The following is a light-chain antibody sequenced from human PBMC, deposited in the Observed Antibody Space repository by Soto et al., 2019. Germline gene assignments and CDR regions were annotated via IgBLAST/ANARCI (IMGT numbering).Light chain of an antibody. CDR1: GRDIGAYNY. CDR3: SSYTTSYFYV. V-gene: IGLV2-14*01. J-gene: IGLJ1*01. Sequence: QSVLTQPACVSLSPGHSITISCTGSGRDIGAYNYVSWYQQHPGKAPKLIIYEVENRPSGVSNRFSASKSAFTASLTISGLQAEDEADYYCSSYTTSYFYVFGPGTKVTVL. CDR2: EVE.